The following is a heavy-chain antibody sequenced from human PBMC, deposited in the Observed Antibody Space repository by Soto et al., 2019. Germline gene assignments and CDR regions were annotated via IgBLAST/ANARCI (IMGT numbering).Heavy chain of an antibody. CDR1: GFTFSSYA. J-gene: IGHJ6*02. D-gene: IGHD3-10*01. V-gene: IGHV3-23*01. Sequence: EVQLLESGGGLVQPGGSLRLSCAASGFTFSSYAMSWVRQAPGKGLEWVSAISGSGGSTYYADSVKGRFTISRDNSKNTLYLQMNSLRAEDTAVYYCASTGTYYYYYGMDVWGQGTTFTVSS. CDR2: ISGSGGST. CDR3: ASTGTYYYYYGMDV.